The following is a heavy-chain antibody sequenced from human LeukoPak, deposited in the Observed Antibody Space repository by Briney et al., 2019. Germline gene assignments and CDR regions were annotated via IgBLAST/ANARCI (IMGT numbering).Heavy chain of an antibody. J-gene: IGHJ5*02. Sequence: SVKVSCKASGGTFSSYAISWVRQAPGQGLEWMGGIIPIFGTANYAQKFQGRVTITTDESASTAYMELSNLSSEDTAVYYFARGYRFTPPPWVGGNNWFDPWGQGTLVTVSS. CDR1: GGTFSSYA. D-gene: IGHD3-16*01. CDR2: IIPIFGTA. V-gene: IGHV1-69*05. CDR3: ARGYRFTPPPWVGGNNWFDP.